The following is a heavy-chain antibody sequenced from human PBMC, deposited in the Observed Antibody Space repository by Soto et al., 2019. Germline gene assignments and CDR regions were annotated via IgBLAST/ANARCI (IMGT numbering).Heavy chain of an antibody. J-gene: IGHJ3*02. Sequence: ASVKVSCKASGYTFTSYDINWVRQATGQGLEWMGWMNPNSGNTGYAQKFQGRVTMTRNTSISTAYMELSSLRSEDTAVYYCARASRTYYYDSSGHYAFDIWGQGTMVTVSS. V-gene: IGHV1-8*01. CDR3: ARASRTYYYDSSGHYAFDI. CDR1: GYTFTSYD. D-gene: IGHD3-22*01. CDR2: MNPNSGNT.